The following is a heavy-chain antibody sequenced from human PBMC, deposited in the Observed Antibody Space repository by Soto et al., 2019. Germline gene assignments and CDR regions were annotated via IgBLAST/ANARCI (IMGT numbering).Heavy chain of an antibody. Sequence: QVQLVESGGGVVQPGRSLRLSCAASGFSFSSYGMHWVRQAPGKGLEWVAVILDDGSDKDYTDAVKGRFTISRDNSKNTLYLERNSLRAEGTAVYYCARDDDYGDNGLDYWGQGTLVTVSS. CDR1: GFSFSSYG. D-gene: IGHD4-17*01. J-gene: IGHJ4*02. V-gene: IGHV3-33*01. CDR3: ARDDDYGDNGLDY. CDR2: ILDDGSDK.